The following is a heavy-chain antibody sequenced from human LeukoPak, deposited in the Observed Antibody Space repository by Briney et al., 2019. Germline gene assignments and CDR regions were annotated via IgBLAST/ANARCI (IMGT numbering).Heavy chain of an antibody. Sequence: ASVKVSCKAPGYTFTSCDINWVRQATGQGLEWMGWMNPNSGSTGYGQSFQGRITMTRDISIGTAYMELSNLTSEDTAIYYCTRGSSGRRDNWGQGTLVTVSA. CDR2: MNPNSGST. CDR3: TRGSSGRRDN. V-gene: IGHV1-8*01. CDR1: GYTFTSCD. J-gene: IGHJ4*02. D-gene: IGHD6-19*01.